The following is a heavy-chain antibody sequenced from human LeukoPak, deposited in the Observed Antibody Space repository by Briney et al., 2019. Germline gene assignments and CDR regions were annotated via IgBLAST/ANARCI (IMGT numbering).Heavy chain of an antibody. J-gene: IGHJ4*02. CDR1: GFTFSGFS. V-gene: IGHV3-7*01. CDR2: IKQDGSER. CDR3: ARDFDYGSGPLDY. Sequence: GGSLRLSYAASGFTFSGFSMSWVRQSPTKGLEWVANIKQDGSERYYVDSVKGRFTISRDNAKNSLSLQMNNLRVEDTAVYCCARDFDYGSGPLDYWGQGTLVTVSS. D-gene: IGHD3-10*01.